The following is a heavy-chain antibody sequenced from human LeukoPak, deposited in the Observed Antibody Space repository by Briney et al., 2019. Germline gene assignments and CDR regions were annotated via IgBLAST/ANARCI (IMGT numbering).Heavy chain of an antibody. CDR1: GYTFTGYY. CDR3: ARDSTEGGAGFDY. V-gene: IGHV1-2*02. CDR2: INPNSGGT. Sequence: ASVKVSCKASGYTFTGYYMHWVRQAPGQGLEWMGWINPNSGGTNYAQKFQGRVTMTRETSIRTAYMELSRLRSDDTAVYYCARDSTEGGAGFDYWGQGTLVTVSS. J-gene: IGHJ4*02. D-gene: IGHD1-26*01.